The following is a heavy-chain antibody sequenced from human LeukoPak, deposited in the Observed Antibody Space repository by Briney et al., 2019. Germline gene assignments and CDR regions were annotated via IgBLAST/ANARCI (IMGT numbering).Heavy chain of an antibody. Sequence: GGSLRLSCAASGFTFSDYYMSWIRQAPGKGLEWVSYISSSGSTIYYADSVKGRFTISRDNAKNSLYLQMNSLRAEDTAVYYCARGPEGDYVRLNYYYYGMDVWGQGTTVTVSS. V-gene: IGHV3-11*01. CDR1: GFTFSDYY. J-gene: IGHJ6*02. D-gene: IGHD4-17*01. CDR3: ARGPEGDYVRLNYYYYGMDV. CDR2: ISSSGSTI.